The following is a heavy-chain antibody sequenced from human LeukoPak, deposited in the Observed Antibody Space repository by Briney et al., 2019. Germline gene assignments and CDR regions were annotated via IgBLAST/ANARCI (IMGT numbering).Heavy chain of an antibody. CDR1: GFTFSSYA. CDR3: ARFGWELPFDY. V-gene: IGHV3-30-3*01. J-gene: IGHJ4*02. CDR2: ISYDGSNK. D-gene: IGHD1-26*01. Sequence: GGSLRLSCAASGFTFSSYAMHWVRQAPGKGLEWVAVISYDGSNKYYADSVKGRFTISRDNSKNTLYLQMNSLRAEDTAVYYCARFGWELPFDYWGQGTLVTVSS.